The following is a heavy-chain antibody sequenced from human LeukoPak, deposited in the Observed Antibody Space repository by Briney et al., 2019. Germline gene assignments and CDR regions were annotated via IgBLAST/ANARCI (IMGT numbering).Heavy chain of an antibody. J-gene: IGHJ4*02. CDR1: GGSISSSSYY. D-gene: IGHD7-27*01. V-gene: IGHV4-39*07. CDR3: ARDPGDLGLDY. CDR2: IYYSGST. Sequence: SETLSLTCTVSGGSISSSSYYWGWIRQPPGKGLEWIGSIYYSGSTYYNPSLKSRVTISIDTSKNQFSLKLSSVTAADTAVYYCARDPGDLGLDYWGQGTLVTVSS.